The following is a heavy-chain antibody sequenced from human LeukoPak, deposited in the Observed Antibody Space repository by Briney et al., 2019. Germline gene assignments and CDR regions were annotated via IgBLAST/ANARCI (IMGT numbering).Heavy chain of an antibody. D-gene: IGHD1-7*01. V-gene: IGHV4-59*01. J-gene: IGHJ6*02. Sequence: SETLSLTCTVSGGSISSYYWSWIRQPPGKGMEWIGYIYYSGSTNYNPSLKSRVTISVDTSKNQFSLKLSSVTAADTAVYYCARDNWNYGSSMDVWGQGTTVTVSS. CDR1: GGSISSYY. CDR3: ARDNWNYGSSMDV. CDR2: IYYSGST.